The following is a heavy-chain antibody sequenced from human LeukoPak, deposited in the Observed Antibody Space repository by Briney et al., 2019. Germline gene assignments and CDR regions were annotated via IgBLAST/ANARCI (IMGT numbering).Heavy chain of an antibody. CDR3: ARSSTGTLIYYYYGMDV. CDR2: ISSSSSTI. Sequence: GGSLRLSCAASGFTFSSYSMNWVRQAPGKGLEWVSYISSSSSTIYYADPVKGRFTISRDNAKNSLYLQMNSLRDEDTAVYYCARSSTGTLIYYYYGMDVWGQGTTVTVSS. J-gene: IGHJ6*02. CDR1: GFTFSSYS. V-gene: IGHV3-48*02. D-gene: IGHD1-14*01.